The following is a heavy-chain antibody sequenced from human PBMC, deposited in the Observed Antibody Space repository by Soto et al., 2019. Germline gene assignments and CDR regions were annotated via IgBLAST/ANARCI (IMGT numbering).Heavy chain of an antibody. CDR3: DHPPRGIAALDFDY. D-gene: IGHD6-13*01. Sequence: PGPTLVNPTQTLTLTCTFSGFSLSTSGVGVGWIRQPPGKALEWLALIYWNDDKRYSPSLKSRLTITKVTSKKHVVLTVTNMDLVDTAKYYFDHPPRGIAALDFDYWGQGNLVTVS. CDR2: IYWNDDK. CDR1: GFSLSTSGVG. V-gene: IGHV2-5*01. J-gene: IGHJ4*02.